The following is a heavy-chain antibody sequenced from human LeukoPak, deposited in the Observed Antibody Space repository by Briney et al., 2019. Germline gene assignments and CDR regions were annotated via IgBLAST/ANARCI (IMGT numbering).Heavy chain of an antibody. D-gene: IGHD6-13*01. CDR2: ISSSGSTI. Sequence: GGSLRLSCAASGFTFSDYYMSWIRQAPGKGLEWVSYISSSGSTIYYADSVKGRFTISRDNAKNSLYLQMNSLRAEDTAVYYCARDDSSSEGFYYYYGMDVWGQGTTVTVSS. CDR3: ARDDSSSEGFYYYYGMDV. CDR1: GFTFSDYY. V-gene: IGHV3-11*04. J-gene: IGHJ6*02.